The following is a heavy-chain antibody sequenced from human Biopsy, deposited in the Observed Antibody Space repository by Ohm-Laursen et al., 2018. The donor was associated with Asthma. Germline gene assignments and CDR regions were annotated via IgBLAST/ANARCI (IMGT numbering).Heavy chain of an antibody. D-gene: IGHD3-10*01. J-gene: IGHJ6*02. V-gene: IGHV4-4*03. CDR3: AKLRITMVQGVIINVEYYYGMDV. Sequence: PPGTLSLTCAVSGGSISSSNWWSWVRQPPGKGLEWIGEIYHSGSTNYNPSLKSRVTISVDKSKNQFSLKLSSVTTADTAVYYCAKLRITMVQGVIINVEYYYGMDVWGQGTTVTVSS. CDR2: IYHSGST. CDR1: GGSISSSNW.